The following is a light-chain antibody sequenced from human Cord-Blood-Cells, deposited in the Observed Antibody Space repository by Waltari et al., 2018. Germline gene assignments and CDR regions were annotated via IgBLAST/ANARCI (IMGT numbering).Light chain of an antibody. CDR3: SSYTSSSTYV. CDR1: SRDVGGYNF. Sequence: QSALTQPASVSGSPGQPITISCTGTSRDVGGYNFVSWYQQHPGKAPKLMIYEVSNRPSGVSNRFSGSKSGNTASLTISGLQAEDEADYYCSSYTSSSTYVFGTGTKVTVL. J-gene: IGLJ1*01. CDR2: EVS. V-gene: IGLV2-14*01.